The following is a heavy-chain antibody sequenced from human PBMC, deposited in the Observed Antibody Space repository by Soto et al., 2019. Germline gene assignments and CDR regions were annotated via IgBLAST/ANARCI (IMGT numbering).Heavy chain of an antibody. J-gene: IGHJ4*02. V-gene: IGHV1-3*01. Sequence: GASVKVSCKASGYTFTSYAMHWVRQAPGQRLEWMGWINAGNGNTKYSQKFQGRVTITRDTSASTAYMELSSLRSEDTAVYYCARDSLGGYCSGGSCYEESYFDYWGQGTLVTVSS. D-gene: IGHD2-15*01. CDR3: ARDSLGGYCSGGSCYEESYFDY. CDR2: INAGNGNT. CDR1: GYTFTSYA.